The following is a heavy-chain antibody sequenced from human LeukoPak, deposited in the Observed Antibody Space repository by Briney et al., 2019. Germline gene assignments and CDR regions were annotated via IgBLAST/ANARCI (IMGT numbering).Heavy chain of an antibody. Sequence: PSETESLTCTVSGGSISSYYWSWIRQPPGKGLEWIGYIYYSGSTNYNPSLKSRVTISVDTSKNQFSLKLSSVTAADTAVYYCARADYYDSSGSGFDIWGQGTMVTVSS. D-gene: IGHD3-22*01. CDR1: GGSISSYY. CDR3: ARADYYDSSGSGFDI. V-gene: IGHV4-59*01. J-gene: IGHJ3*02. CDR2: IYYSGST.